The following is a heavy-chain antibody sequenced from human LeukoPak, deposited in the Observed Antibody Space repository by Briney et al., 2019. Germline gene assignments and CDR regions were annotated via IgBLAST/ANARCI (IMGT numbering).Heavy chain of an antibody. V-gene: IGHV4-59*02. Sequence: PSETLSLTCTVSGGSVSSYYWSWIRPTPEKGLEWIGYMSYSGRTDYGPSLKSRVTMSVDTSKNQFSLKMSYVTAADTGVYYCARGYCRDDICQVFPYWGQGTLVTVSS. CDR2: MSYSGRT. D-gene: IGHD2-21*02. CDR3: ARGYCRDDICQVFPY. CDR1: GGSVSSYY. J-gene: IGHJ4*02.